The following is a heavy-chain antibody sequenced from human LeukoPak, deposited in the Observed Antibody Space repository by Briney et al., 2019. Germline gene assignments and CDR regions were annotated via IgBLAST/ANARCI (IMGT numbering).Heavy chain of an antibody. CDR2: ISGSTGSA. CDR1: GFTFSSYV. D-gene: IGHD1-20*01. V-gene: IGHV3-23*01. J-gene: IGHJ4*02. CDR3: ANGIQPNNWIPGV. Sequence: GGSLRLSCAASGFTFSSYVMIWVRQAPGKGREWVSVISGSTGSAHYADSVKGRFTISRDNSKNTLYLQMNSLRAEDTAVYFCANGIQPNNWIPGVWGQGTLVTVSS.